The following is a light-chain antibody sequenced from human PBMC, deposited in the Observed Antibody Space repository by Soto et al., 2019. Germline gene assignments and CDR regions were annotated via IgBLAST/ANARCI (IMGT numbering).Light chain of an antibody. J-gene: IGLJ1*01. Sequence: SVLTQPASVSGSPGQSITISCSGTSSDVGSYDHVAWYQQFPGKTPKLMIYEVSNRPSGVSSRFSGSKSGNTASLTISGLQAEDEADYFCCSYAVSYTHVFGTGTKV. CDR1: SSDVGSYDH. CDR2: EVS. V-gene: IGLV2-14*01. CDR3: CSYAVSYTHV.